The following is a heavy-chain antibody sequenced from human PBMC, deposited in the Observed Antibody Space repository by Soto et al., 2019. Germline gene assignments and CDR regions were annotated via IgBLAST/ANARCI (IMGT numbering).Heavy chain of an antibody. CDR3: ARPAGPFDY. V-gene: IGHV3-23*05. J-gene: IGHJ4*02. CDR1: GFTFSNNA. CDR2: IDNVGGTT. Sequence: EVQLLESGGGLVQPGGSLRLSCSVSGFTFSNNAMTWVRQAPGKGLDWVSAIDNVGGTTYYADSVKGRFTISRDNSNSTVFLQMTGLRSEDTGVYYCARPAGPFDYWGQGTLVTVSS.